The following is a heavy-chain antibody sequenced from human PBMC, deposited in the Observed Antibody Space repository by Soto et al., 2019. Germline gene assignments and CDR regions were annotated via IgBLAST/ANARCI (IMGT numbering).Heavy chain of an antibody. CDR3: ARHSSRPPPDRVEFRPWDY. D-gene: IGHD2-15*01. J-gene: IGHJ4*02. CDR2: IYYSGST. V-gene: IGHV4-39*01. CDR1: GGSISSSSYY. Sequence: QLQLQESGPGLVKPSETLSLTCTVSGGSISSSSYYWGWIRQPPGKGLEWIGSIYYSGSTYYNPSLKSRVTISVATSKNQFSLKLSSVTAADTAVYYCARHSSRPPPDRVEFRPWDYWGQGTLVTVSS.